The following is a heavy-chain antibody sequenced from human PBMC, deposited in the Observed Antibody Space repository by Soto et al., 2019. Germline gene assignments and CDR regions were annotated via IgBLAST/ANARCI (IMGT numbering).Heavy chain of an antibody. CDR1: GGSFSGYY. V-gene: IGHV4-34*01. J-gene: IGHJ1*01. CDR3: VRGGSGWYHHRGSYFQH. CDR2: INHSGST. Sequence: SETLSLTCAVYGGSFSGYYWSWIRQPPGKGLEWIGEINHSGSTNYNPSLKSRVTISVDTSKNQFSLKLSSVTAADTAVYYCVRGGSGWYHHRGSYFQHWGQGTLVTVSS. D-gene: IGHD6-19*01.